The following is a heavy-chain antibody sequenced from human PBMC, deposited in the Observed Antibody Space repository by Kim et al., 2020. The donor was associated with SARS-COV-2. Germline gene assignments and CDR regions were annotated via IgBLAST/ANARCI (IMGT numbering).Heavy chain of an antibody. CDR2: MSPNSGNT. CDR3: ARITAAGRSSFYFGLDV. V-gene: IGHV1-8*01. CDR1: GYTFSSYD. D-gene: IGHD6-13*01. Sequence: ASVKVSCKASGYTFSSYDINWVRQGTGQGLEWMGSMSPNSGNTDYAEKFQGRVTMTRDTSTATASMELCSLRYEDTADYYCARITAAGRSSFYFGLDVWG. J-gene: IGHJ6*02.